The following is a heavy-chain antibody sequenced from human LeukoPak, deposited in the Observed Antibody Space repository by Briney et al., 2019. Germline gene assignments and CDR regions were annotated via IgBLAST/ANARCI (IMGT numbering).Heavy chain of an antibody. J-gene: IGHJ6*02. V-gene: IGHV1-24*01. CDR2: FDPEDGET. D-gene: IGHD6-25*01. CDR3: ATDNPRQRYYGMDV. CDR1: GYTFTDYH. Sequence: ASVKVSCKASGYTFTDYHMHCVRQAPGKGLEWMGGFDPEDGETIYAQKFQGRVTMTEDTSTDTAYMELSSLRSEDTAVYYCATDNPRQRYYGMDVWGQGTTVTVSS.